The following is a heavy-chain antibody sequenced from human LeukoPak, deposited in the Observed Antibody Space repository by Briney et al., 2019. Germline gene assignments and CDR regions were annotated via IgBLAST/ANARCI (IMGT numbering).Heavy chain of an antibody. J-gene: IGHJ4*02. D-gene: IGHD1-26*01. V-gene: IGHV1-69*04. Sequence: SVKVSSKASGGTFSSYTISWVRQAPGQGLEWMGRIIPILGIANYAQKFQGRVTITADKSTSTAYMELSSLRSEDTAVYYCAREVGATSNFDYWGQGTLVTVSS. CDR2: IIPILGIA. CDR3: AREVGATSNFDY. CDR1: GGTFSSYT.